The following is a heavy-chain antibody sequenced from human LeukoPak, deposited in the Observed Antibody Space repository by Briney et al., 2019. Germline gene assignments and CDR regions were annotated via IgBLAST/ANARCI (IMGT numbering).Heavy chain of an antibody. CDR2: IYYSGST. CDR1: GGSISSSSYY. D-gene: IGHD2-2*01. Sequence: SETLSLTCTVSGGSISSSSYYWGWIRQPPGKGLEWIGSIYYSGSTYYNPSLKSRVTISVDTSKNQFSLKLSSVTAADTAVYYCAKSTSFDYWGQGTLVTVSS. V-gene: IGHV4-39*01. CDR3: AKSTSFDY. J-gene: IGHJ4*02.